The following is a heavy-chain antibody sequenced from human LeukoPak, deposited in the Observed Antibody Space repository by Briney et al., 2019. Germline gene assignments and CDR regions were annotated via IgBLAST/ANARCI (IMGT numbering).Heavy chain of an antibody. Sequence: SETLSLTCAVSGGSISSSNWWSWVRQPPGKGLEWIGEMYHSGSTNYNPSLKSRVTISVDKSKNQFSLKLSSVTAADTAVYYCARGGRYSSSWYGYWGQGTLVTVSS. CDR3: ARGGRYSSSWYGY. D-gene: IGHD6-13*01. CDR2: MYHSGST. V-gene: IGHV4-4*02. J-gene: IGHJ4*02. CDR1: GGSISSSNW.